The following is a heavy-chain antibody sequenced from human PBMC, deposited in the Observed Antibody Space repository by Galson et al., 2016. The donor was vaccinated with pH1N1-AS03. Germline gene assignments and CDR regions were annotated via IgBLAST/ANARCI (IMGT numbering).Heavy chain of an antibody. CDR1: NGSISTTGYY. J-gene: IGHJ5*02. Sequence: TLSLTCSVSNGSISTTGYYWAWIRQPAGKGLEWIGRIFTSGATNYSPPLKSRVTMSIDTSKSQFSLQLTSVTAADTAVYYCARARVVQLSDRLYCSGGTCYRYFDPWGQGTLVTVSS. CDR2: IFTSGAT. V-gene: IGHV4-61*02. CDR3: ARARVVQLSDRLYCSGGTCYRYFDP. D-gene: IGHD2-15*01.